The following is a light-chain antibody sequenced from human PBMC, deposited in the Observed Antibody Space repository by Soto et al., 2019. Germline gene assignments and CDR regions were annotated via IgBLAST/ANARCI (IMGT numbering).Light chain of an antibody. V-gene: IGLV2-8*01. CDR1: SSDVGGYNY. Sequence: QSVLTQPPSASGSPGQSVTISCTGTSSDVGGYNYVSWYQQPPGKAPKLLIYEVIKRPSGVPDRFSGSKSGNTASLTVSGLQAEDEADYYCSSYAGSNNYVFGTGTKVTVL. J-gene: IGLJ1*01. CDR2: EVI. CDR3: SSYAGSNNYV.